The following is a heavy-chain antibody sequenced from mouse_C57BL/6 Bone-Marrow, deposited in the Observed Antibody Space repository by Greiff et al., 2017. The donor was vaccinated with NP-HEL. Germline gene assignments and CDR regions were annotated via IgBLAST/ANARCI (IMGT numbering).Heavy chain of an antibody. V-gene: IGHV1-80*01. CDR2: IYPGDGDT. D-gene: IGHD4-1*01. CDR1: GYAFSSYW. Sequence: QVQLQQSGAELVKPGASVKISCKASGYAFSSYWMNWVKQRPGKGLEWIGQIYPGDGDTNYNGKFKGKATLTADKSSSTAYMQLSSLTSEDSAVYFCARYNWDAWYFDVWGTGTTVTVSS. J-gene: IGHJ1*03. CDR3: ARYNWDAWYFDV.